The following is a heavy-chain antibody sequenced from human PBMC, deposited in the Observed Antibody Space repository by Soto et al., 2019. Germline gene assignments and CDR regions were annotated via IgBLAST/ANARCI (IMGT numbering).Heavy chain of an antibody. CDR1: GGSFSGYY. D-gene: IGHD3-22*01. V-gene: IGHV4-34*01. J-gene: IGHJ4*02. Sequence: KTSETLSLTCAVYGGSFSGYYWSWIRQPPGKGLEWIGEINHSGSTNYNPSLKSRVTISVDTSKNQFSLKLSSVTAADTAVYYCARTMYYYDSSGYDYWGQGTLVTVSS. CDR3: ARTMYYYDSSGYDY. CDR2: INHSGST.